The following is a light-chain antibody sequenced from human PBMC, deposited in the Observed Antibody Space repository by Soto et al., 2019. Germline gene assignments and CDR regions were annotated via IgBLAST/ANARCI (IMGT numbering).Light chain of an antibody. J-gene: IGLJ3*02. CDR3: QTWGTGWV. CDR2: LNSDGSH. Sequence: QAVVTQSPSASASLGASVKLTCTLSSGHNSYAIAWHQQQTQKGPRFLMRLNSDGSHTKGDGIPDRFSGSSSGAERYLIISSLQSEDEADYYCQTWGTGWVFGGGTKLTVL. CDR1: SGHNSYA. V-gene: IGLV4-69*01.